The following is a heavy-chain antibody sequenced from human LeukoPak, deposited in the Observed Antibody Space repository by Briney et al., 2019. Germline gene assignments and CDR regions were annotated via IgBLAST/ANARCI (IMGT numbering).Heavy chain of an antibody. CDR3: TWTPEYVGREGWFDP. V-gene: IGHV3-15*01. CDR1: GFTFSNAW. J-gene: IGHJ5*02. CDR2: IKSKTDGGTT. D-gene: IGHD3-10*02. Sequence: PGGSLRLSCAASGFTFSNAWMSWVRQAPGKGLEWVGRIKSKTDGGTTDYAAPVKGRFTISRDDSKNTLYLQMNSLKTEDTAVYYCTWTPEYVGREGWFDPWGQGTLVTVSS.